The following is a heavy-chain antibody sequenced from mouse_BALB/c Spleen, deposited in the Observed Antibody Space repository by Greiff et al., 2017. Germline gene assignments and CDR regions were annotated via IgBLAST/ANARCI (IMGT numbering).Heavy chain of an antibody. Sequence: QVQLQQPGAELVKPGASVKLSCKASGYTFTSYWMHWVKQRPGQGLEWIGEINPSNGRTNYNEKFKSKATLTVDKSSSTAYMQLSSLTSEDSAVYYCARTDYGAMDYWGQGTSVTVSS. CDR2: INPSNGRT. J-gene: IGHJ4*01. CDR3: ARTDYGAMDY. V-gene: IGHV1S81*02. CDR1: GYTFTSYW.